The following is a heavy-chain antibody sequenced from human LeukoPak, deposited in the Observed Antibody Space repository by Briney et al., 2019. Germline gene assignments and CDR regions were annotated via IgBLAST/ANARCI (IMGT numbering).Heavy chain of an antibody. CDR1: GFTFCDYN. J-gene: IGHJ4*02. CDR3: ASFRTGYSYSFDY. V-gene: IGHV3-21*01. CDR2: ISPSGRSI. D-gene: IGHD3/OR15-3a*01. Sequence: PGGSLRLSCAVSGFTFCDYNMNWVRQTPGRGLEWVSSISPSGRSISYADSVKGRFTISRDNAKNSLFLQMSSLRAEDTAVYYCASFRTGYSYSFDYWGQGILVTVSS.